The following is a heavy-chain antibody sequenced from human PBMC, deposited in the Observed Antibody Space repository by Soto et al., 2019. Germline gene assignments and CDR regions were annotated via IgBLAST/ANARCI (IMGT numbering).Heavy chain of an antibody. Sequence: QSQTLSLTCAISGDSVSSNSAAWNWIRQSPSRGLEWLGRTYYRSKWYNDYAVSVKSRITINPDTSKNQFSLQLSSVTPEDTAVYYCAREIGIAAAGTFFDYWGQGTLVTVSS. D-gene: IGHD6-13*01. J-gene: IGHJ4*02. V-gene: IGHV6-1*01. CDR1: GDSVSSNSAA. CDR2: TYYRSKWYN. CDR3: AREIGIAAAGTFFDY.